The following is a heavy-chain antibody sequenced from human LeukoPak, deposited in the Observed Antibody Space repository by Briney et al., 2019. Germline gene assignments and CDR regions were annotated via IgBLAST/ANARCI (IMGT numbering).Heavy chain of an antibody. CDR2: ISSSISYT. J-gene: IGHJ4*02. Sequence: GRSLRLSCAVSGFTVSSNYMSWIRQAPGKGLEWVSYISSSISYTNYADSVKGRFTISRDNAKNTLYLQMNSLRAEDTAVYYCARGSGVQVWSSLDYWGQGTLVTVSS. CDR3: ARGSGVQVWSSLDY. V-gene: IGHV3-11*06. D-gene: IGHD5-18*01. CDR1: GFTVSSNY.